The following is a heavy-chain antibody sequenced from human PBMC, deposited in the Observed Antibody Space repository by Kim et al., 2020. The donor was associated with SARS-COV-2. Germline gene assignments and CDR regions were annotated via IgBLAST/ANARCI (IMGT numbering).Heavy chain of an antibody. D-gene: IGHD6-13*01. CDR3: ARDFYSSSWYGGSVFDY. V-gene: IGHV1-46*01. J-gene: IGHJ4*02. Sequence: CQGRVTMTRDTSTSTVYMELSSLRSEDTAVYYCARDFYSSSWYGGSVFDYWGQGTLVTVSS.